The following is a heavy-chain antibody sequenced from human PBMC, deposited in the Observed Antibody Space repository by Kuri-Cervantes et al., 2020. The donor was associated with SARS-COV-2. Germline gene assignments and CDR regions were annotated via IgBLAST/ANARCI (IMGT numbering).Heavy chain of an antibody. CDR3: AKDVSSTSWQKGAFDI. V-gene: IGHV3-43*01. D-gene: IGHD2-2*01. CDR1: GFTFDDYT. Sequence: GESLKISCAASGFTFDDYTMHWVRQAPGKGLEWVSLISWDGGSTYYADSVKGRFTISRDNSKNTLYLQMNSLRAEDTAVYYCAKDVSSTSWQKGAFDIWGQGTMVTVSS. J-gene: IGHJ3*02. CDR2: ISWDGGST.